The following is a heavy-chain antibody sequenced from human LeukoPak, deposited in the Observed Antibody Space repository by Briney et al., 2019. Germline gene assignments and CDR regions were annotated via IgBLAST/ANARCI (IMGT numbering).Heavy chain of an antibody. Sequence: GGSLRLSCAASGFTFSSYSINWVRQAPGKGLEWVSSISSSSSYIYYADSVKGRFTISRDNAKNSLYLQMNSLRVEDTAVYYCARGGRSLNWFDPWGQGTLVTVSS. V-gene: IGHV3-21*06. CDR3: ARGGRSLNWFDP. J-gene: IGHJ5*02. CDR1: GFTFSSYS. CDR2: ISSSSSYI.